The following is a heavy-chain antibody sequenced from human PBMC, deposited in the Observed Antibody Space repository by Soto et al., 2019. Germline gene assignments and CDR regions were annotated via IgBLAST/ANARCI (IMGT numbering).Heavy chain of an antibody. CDR3: ARDLLYSTRSTVRFDI. Sequence: VQLVQSGVEVKKPGASVKVSCKASGYTFTSHGISWVRQAPGQGREWMGWINTYNGNTNYAQKVQGRVTMTTETSTSTAYMELRRLRSDDTAVYYCARDLLYSTRSTVRFDIWGQGTMLTVSS. D-gene: IGHD6-13*01. J-gene: IGHJ3*02. V-gene: IGHV1-18*01. CDR2: INTYNGNT. CDR1: GYTFTSHG.